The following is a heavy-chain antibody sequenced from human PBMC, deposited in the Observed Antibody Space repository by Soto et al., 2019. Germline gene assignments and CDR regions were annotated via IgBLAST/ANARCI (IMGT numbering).Heavy chain of an antibody. J-gene: IGHJ4*02. CDR1: GYTFTSYG. CDR2: ISAYNGNT. V-gene: IGHV1-18*01. Sequence: GASVKVSCKASGYTFTSYGINWVRQAPGQGLEWMGWISAYNGNTNYAQKLQGRVTMTTDTSTSTAYMELRSLRSDDTAVYYCARFQPSYDFWSGSTNTFDYWGQGTLVTVSS. D-gene: IGHD3-3*01. CDR3: ARFQPSYDFWSGSTNTFDY.